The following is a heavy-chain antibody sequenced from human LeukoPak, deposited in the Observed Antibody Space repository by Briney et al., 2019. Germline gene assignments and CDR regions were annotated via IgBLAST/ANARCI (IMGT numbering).Heavy chain of an antibody. V-gene: IGHV4-39*01. J-gene: IGHJ4*02. CDR3: ARQGSCSNTSCDPRLDY. CDR2: IYYSGNT. Sequence: SETLSLTCTVSGGSIVSSSYYWGWIRQPPGKGLEWIGGIYYSGNTYYNPSLKSRVTISVDTSKDQFSLKLSSVTAADTAVYYCARQGSCSNTSCDPRLDYWGQGTLVSVSS. D-gene: IGHD2-2*01. CDR1: GGSIVSSSYY.